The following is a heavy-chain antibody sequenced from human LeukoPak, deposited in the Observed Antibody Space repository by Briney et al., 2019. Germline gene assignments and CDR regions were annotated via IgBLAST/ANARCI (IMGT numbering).Heavy chain of an antibody. CDR2: ISSSGSTI. V-gene: IGHV3-11*01. CDR1: GFTFSNYY. CDR3: ARDGYYGSGSYYNPPYMDV. D-gene: IGHD3-10*01. J-gene: IGHJ6*03. Sequence: PGGSLRLSCAASGFTFSNYYMSWIRQAPGKGLEWVSYISSSGSTIYYADPVKGLFTISRDNAKNSLYLQMNSLRAEDTAVYYCARDGYYGSGSYYNPPYMDVWGKGTTVTISS.